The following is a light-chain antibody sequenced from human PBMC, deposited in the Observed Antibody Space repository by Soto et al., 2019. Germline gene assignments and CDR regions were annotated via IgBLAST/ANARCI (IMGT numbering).Light chain of an antibody. J-gene: IGLJ1*01. CDR1: SSDVGGYNY. V-gene: IGLV2-14*01. CDR3: SSYTSSSGYV. Sequence: QSVPTQPASVSGSPGHSITISCTGPSSDVGGYNYVSWYQQHPGKAPKLMIYDVSNRPSGVSNRFSGSKSGNTASLTISGLQAEDEADYYCSSYTSSSGYVFGTGTKVTVL. CDR2: DVS.